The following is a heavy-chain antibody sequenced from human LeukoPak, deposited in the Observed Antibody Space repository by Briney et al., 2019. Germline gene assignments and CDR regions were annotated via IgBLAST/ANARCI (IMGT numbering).Heavy chain of an antibody. CDR3: AEIAAAGTLFVY. V-gene: IGHV4-34*01. Sequence: SETLSLTCAVYGGSFSSYYWRWIRQPPGKGLEWIGEINHSGSTNYNPSLKSRVTISVDTSRNQFSLKLSSVTAADSAVYYCAEIAAAGTLFVYWGQGTLVTVSS. D-gene: IGHD6-13*01. CDR2: INHSGST. J-gene: IGHJ4*02. CDR1: GGSFSSYY.